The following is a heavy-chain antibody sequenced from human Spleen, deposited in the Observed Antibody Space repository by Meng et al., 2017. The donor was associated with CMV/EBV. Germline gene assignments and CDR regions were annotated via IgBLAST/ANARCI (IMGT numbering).Heavy chain of an antibody. CDR1: YTFAGHY. D-gene: IGHD3-10*01. CDR2: INPNSGGT. V-gene: IGHV1-2*02. Sequence: YTFAGHYRYWVRQAPGQGLEWMGWINPNSGGTNYAQKFQGRVTLTTDRSISTAYMELSRLKSDDTAVYYCARDSYGSGTYGGFFDYWGQGTLVTVSS. CDR3: ARDSYGSGTYGGFFDY. J-gene: IGHJ4*02.